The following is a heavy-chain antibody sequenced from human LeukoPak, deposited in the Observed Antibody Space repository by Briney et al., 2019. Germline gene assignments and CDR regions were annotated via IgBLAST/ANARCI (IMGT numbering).Heavy chain of an antibody. Sequence: GGSLRLSCAASGFTVSSYGMHWVRQAPGKGLEWVAVISYDGSNKYYADSVKGRFTISRDNSKNTLYLQMNSLRAEDTAVYYCAKSRIAAAGNDAFDIWGQGTMVTVSS. J-gene: IGHJ3*02. CDR1: GFTVSSYG. V-gene: IGHV3-30*18. CDR3: AKSRIAAAGNDAFDI. D-gene: IGHD6-13*01. CDR2: ISYDGSNK.